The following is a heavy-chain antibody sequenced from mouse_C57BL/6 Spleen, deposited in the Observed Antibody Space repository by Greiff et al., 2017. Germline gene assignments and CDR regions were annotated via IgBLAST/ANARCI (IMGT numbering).Heavy chain of an antibody. CDR3: ERVGSGYDYAMDY. CDR1: GFTFSSYA. D-gene: IGHD1-1*01. Sequence: EVQLVESGGGLVKPGGSLKLSCAASGFTFSSYAMSWVRQTPEKRLEWVATIIDGGSYTYYPDNVKGRFTISRDNAKNNMYLEMSQLKSENTAMSYCERVGSGYDYAMDYWGQGTSVTVSS. V-gene: IGHV5-4*01. CDR2: IIDGGSYT. J-gene: IGHJ4*01.